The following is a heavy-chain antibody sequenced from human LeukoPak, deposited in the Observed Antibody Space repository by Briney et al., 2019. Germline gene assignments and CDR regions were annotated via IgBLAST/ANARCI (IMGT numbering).Heavy chain of an antibody. CDR2: IIPIFGTA. Sequence: SVKVSCKASGGTFSSYAISWARQAPGQGLEWMGGIIPIFGTANYAQKFQGRVTITADKSTSTAYMELSSLRSEDTAVYYCARRTMVRGVRNWFDPWGQGTLVTVSS. J-gene: IGHJ5*02. V-gene: IGHV1-69*06. CDR3: ARRTMVRGVRNWFDP. CDR1: GGTFSSYA. D-gene: IGHD3-10*01.